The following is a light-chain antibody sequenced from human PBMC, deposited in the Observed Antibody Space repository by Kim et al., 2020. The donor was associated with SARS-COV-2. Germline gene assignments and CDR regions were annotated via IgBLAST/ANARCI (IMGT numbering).Light chain of an antibody. V-gene: IGLV3-1*01. CDR3: QAWDSKTVI. CDR1: KWGVRD. Sequence: SYELTQPPSVSVSPGQTASITCSGEKWGVRDASWYQQRPGQSPLLVIYQHSKRPSGIPDRFSGSTSGNTATLTISGTQALDEADYYCQAWDSKTVIFGGGTQLTVL. J-gene: IGLJ2*01. CDR2: QHS.